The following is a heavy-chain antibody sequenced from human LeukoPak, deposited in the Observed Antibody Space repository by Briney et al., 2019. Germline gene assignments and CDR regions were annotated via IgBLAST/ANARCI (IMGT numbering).Heavy chain of an antibody. V-gene: IGHV4-34*01. CDR1: GGSFSGYY. CDR3: ARPVSGSSGWYYNY. CDR2: INYSGST. D-gene: IGHD6-19*01. Sequence: SETLSLTGAVYGGSFSGYYGSWIRKPPLKVMERIAAINYSGSTNYNPALKSRVTISVDTSKNQCSLKLSSVTAADTAVYYCARPVSGSSGWYYNYWGQGTLVTVSS. J-gene: IGHJ4*02.